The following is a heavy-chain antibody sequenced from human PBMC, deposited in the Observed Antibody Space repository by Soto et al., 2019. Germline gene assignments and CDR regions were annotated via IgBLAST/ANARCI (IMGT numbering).Heavy chain of an antibody. CDR1: GGSISSYY. J-gene: IGHJ5*02. V-gene: IGHV4-59*01. CDR2: IYYSGST. D-gene: IGHD3-3*01. CDR3: ARATYYDFCPVS. Sequence: PSETLSLTCTVSGGSISSYYWSWIRQPPGKGLEWIGYIYYSGSTNYNPSLKSRVTISVDTSKNQFSLKLSSVTAADTAVYYCARATYYDFCPVSWGQGTVVTVSS.